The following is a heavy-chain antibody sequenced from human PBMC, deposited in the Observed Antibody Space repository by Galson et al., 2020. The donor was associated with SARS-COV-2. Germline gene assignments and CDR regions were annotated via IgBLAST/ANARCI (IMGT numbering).Heavy chain of an antibody. V-gene: IGHV3-23*01. CDR1: GFTFSNYA. CDR2: ISASGGRT. D-gene: IGHD3-3*01. CDR3: AKDGITIFGVVLEN. Sequence: GGSLRLSCAASGFTFSNYAMTWVRQAPGKGLEWLSSISASGGRTYYADSVKGRFIISRDNSKNTLYLQMNSLRAEDTARYYCAKDGITIFGVVLENWGQGTLVTVSS. J-gene: IGHJ4*02.